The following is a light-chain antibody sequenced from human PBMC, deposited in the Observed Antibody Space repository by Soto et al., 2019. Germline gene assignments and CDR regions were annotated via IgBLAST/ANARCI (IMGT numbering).Light chain of an antibody. Sequence: IVWKHDPATLALTPEERAPLSCRASQSVSSYLAWYQQKPGQAPRLLIYDASNRATGIPARFSGSGSGTDFTLTSCSLEPEDFALYYCEQRSRWPTFGHGTKVDI. V-gene: IGKV3-11*01. CDR1: QSVSSY. CDR2: DAS. J-gene: IGKJ1*01. CDR3: EQRSRWPT.